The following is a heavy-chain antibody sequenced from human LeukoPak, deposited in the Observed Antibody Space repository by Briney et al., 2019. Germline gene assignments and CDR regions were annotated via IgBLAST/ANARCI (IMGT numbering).Heavy chain of an antibody. J-gene: IGHJ5*02. D-gene: IGHD3-22*01. Sequence: GGSLRLSCAASGFTFSSHWMHWVRQAPGKGLVWVSRINTDGSGTDYADSVKGRFTISRDTSKNTLYLQMNSLRAEDTAVYYCANGGTYSSGPWGQGTLVTVSS. CDR2: INTDGSGT. CDR3: ANGGTYSSGP. CDR1: GFTFSSHW. V-gene: IGHV3-74*01.